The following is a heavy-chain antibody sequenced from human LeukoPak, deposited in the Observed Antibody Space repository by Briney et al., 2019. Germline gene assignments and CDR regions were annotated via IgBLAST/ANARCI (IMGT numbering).Heavy chain of an antibody. CDR1: GYTFTSYG. V-gene: IGHV1-2*04. D-gene: IGHD3-9*01. CDR3: AKNYDFLTGYAS. CDR2: INPNSGDT. J-gene: IGHJ4*02. Sequence: ASVKVSCKASGYTFTSYGISWVRQAPGQGLEYMGWINPNSGDTNYAQKFQGWVTMTRDTSISTAYMKLSRLTSDDTAVYYCAKNYDFLTGYASWGQGTLVTVSS.